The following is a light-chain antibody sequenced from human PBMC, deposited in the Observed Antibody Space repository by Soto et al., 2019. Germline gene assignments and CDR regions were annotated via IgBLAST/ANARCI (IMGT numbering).Light chain of an antibody. Sequence: QSVLTQPPSVSAAPGQKVTISCSGSSSNIGNNYVSWYQQLPGTAPKLLIYDNNKRSSGIPDRFSGSKSGTSATLGITGLQTGDEADYYCGTWDSSLSTGQEVFGGGTKVTVL. CDR3: GTWDSSLSTGQEV. CDR2: DNN. V-gene: IGLV1-51*01. J-gene: IGLJ2*01. CDR1: SSNIGNNY.